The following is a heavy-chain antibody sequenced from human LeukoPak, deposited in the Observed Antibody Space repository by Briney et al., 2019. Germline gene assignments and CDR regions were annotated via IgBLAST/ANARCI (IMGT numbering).Heavy chain of an antibody. V-gene: IGHV4-34*01. CDR2: INHSGST. D-gene: IGHD3-9*01. CDR3: ARVELVRYYDILTGYLRADWFDP. CDR1: GGSFSGYY. J-gene: IGHJ5*02. Sequence: PSETLSLTCAVYGGSFSGYYWSWIRQPPGKGLEWIGEINHSGSTNYNPSLKSRVTISVDTSKNQFSLKLSSVTAADTAVYYCARVELVRYYDILTGYLRADWFDPWGQGTLVTVSS.